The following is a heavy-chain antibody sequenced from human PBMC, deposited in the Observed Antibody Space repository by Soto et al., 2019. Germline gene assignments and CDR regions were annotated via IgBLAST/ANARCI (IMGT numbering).Heavy chain of an antibody. V-gene: IGHV2-5*02. Sequence: QITLRESGPTLAKPPQTLTLTCTFSGLSLSTAGVGVGWIRQPPGKALEWLALIYWDDDKRYSPSLKSRLTITKDTSKNQVVLTMTNMDPVDAATYYCALHRTAVGYFDSWGPGTLVAVSS. J-gene: IGHJ4*02. CDR1: GLSLSTAGVG. D-gene: IGHD4-17*01. CDR3: ALHRTAVGYFDS. CDR2: IYWDDDK.